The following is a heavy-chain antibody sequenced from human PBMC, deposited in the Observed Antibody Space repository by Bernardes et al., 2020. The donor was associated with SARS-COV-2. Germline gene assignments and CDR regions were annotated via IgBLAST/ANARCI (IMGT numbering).Heavy chain of an antibody. D-gene: IGHD2-15*01. Sequence: GSLRLSCAASGFTFSSYSMNWVRQAPGKGLEWVSSISSSSSYIYYADSVKGRFTISRDNAKNSLYLQMNSLRAEDTAVYYCARKARISSQVDYWGQGTLVTVSS. CDR1: GFTFSSYS. CDR3: ARKARISSQVDY. V-gene: IGHV3-21*01. J-gene: IGHJ4*02. CDR2: ISSSSSYI.